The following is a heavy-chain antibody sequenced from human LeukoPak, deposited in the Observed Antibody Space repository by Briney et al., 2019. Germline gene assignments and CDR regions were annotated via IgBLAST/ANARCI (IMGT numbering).Heavy chain of an antibody. J-gene: IGHJ6*02. Sequence: PSETLSLTCAVYGGSFSGYYWSWIRQPPGKGLEWIGEINHSGSTNYNPSLKSRVTISVDTSKNQFSLKLSSVTAADTAVYYCARGLRTVSGATTYYYYGMDVWGQGTTATVSS. CDR1: GGSFSGYY. CDR2: INHSGST. CDR3: ARGLRTVSGATTYYYYGMDV. D-gene: IGHD1-26*01. V-gene: IGHV4-34*01.